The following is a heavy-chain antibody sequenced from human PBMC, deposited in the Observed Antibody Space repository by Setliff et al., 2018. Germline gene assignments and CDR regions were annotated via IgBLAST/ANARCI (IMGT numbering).Heavy chain of an antibody. Sequence: PGGSLSLSCAASGFTFSSYNMNWVRRAPGKGLEWVSSISGSSTYTYYADSVKGRFTISRDNAKDSLYLQMNSLRAEDTAVYYCARTAGSSSASGFDYWGQGTLVTVSS. V-gene: IGHV3-21*03. CDR2: ISGSSTYT. CDR1: GFTFSSYN. J-gene: IGHJ4*02. D-gene: IGHD2-15*01. CDR3: ARTAGSSSASGFDY.